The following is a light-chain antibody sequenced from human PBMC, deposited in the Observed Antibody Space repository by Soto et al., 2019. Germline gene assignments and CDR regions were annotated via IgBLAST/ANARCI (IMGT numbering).Light chain of an antibody. CDR2: EVV. V-gene: IGLV2-8*01. Sequence: QSALTQPPSASGSPGQSVTISCTGTKNDIGVYDFVSWYQHHPGKAPRLIIYEVVQRPSGVPDRFSGSKSGNTASLTVSGHQAADEADYLCKSYAGSNTYVFGSGTKLTVL. CDR3: KSYAGSNTYV. CDR1: KNDIGVYDF. J-gene: IGLJ1*01.